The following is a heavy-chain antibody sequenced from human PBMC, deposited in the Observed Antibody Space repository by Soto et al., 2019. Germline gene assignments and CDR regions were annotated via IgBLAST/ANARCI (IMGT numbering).Heavy chain of an antibody. V-gene: IGHV4-4*02. CDR3: ASRDLGTSVDY. CDR2: IYRTGST. D-gene: IGHD1-7*01. J-gene: IGHJ4*01. Sequence: QVQLQESGPGLVKPSGTLSLTCAVSGGSFTSNNWWTWVRQPPGQGLEWIGEIYRTGSTNYNPSLTSRVTISLDKSEKQISLKVTSLTAADTAVYYCASRDLGTSVDYWGHGTLVTVSS. CDR1: GGSFTSNNW.